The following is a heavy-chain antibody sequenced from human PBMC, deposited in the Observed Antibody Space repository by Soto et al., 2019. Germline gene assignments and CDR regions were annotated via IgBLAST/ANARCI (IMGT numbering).Heavy chain of an antibody. D-gene: IGHD4-17*01. CDR3: ARVSVDYGDYGSYYYGMDV. CDR1: RYTFTSYD. J-gene: IGHJ6*02. V-gene: IGHV1-8*01. Sequence: QVPLVQSGAEVKKPGASVKVSCKASRYTFTSYDINWVRQATGQGLEWMGWMNPNSGNTGYAQKFQGRVTMTRNTSISTAYMELSSLRSEDTAVYYCARVSVDYGDYGSYYYGMDVWGQGTTVTVSS. CDR2: MNPNSGNT.